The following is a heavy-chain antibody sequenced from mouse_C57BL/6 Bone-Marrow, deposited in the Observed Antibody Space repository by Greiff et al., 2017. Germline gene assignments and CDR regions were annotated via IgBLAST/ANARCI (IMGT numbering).Heavy chain of an antibody. D-gene: IGHD1-1*01. V-gene: IGHV5-4*03. Sequence: EVKLVESGGGLVKPGGSLKLSCAASGFTFSSYAMSWVRQTPDKRLEWVATISDGGSYTYYPDNVKGRFTISRDNAKNNLYLQMSHLKSEDTAMYYCARGTTVVDYYAMDYWGQGTSVTVSS. CDR3: ARGTTVVDYYAMDY. CDR1: GFTFSSYA. CDR2: ISDGGSYT. J-gene: IGHJ4*01.